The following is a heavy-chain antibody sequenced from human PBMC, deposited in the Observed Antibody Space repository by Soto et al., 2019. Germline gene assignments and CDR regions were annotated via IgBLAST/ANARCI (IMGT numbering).Heavy chain of an antibody. J-gene: IGHJ4*02. Sequence: ASVKVSYRASGYNFTSYYMHWVRQAPGQGLEWMGWISAYNGNTNYAQKLQGRVTMTTDTSTSTAYMELRSLRSDDTAVYYCARSIVVVPAAISSSDYWGQGTLVTVSS. CDR3: ARSIVVVPAAISSSDY. CDR2: ISAYNGNT. V-gene: IGHV1-18*04. CDR1: GYNFTSYY. D-gene: IGHD2-2*02.